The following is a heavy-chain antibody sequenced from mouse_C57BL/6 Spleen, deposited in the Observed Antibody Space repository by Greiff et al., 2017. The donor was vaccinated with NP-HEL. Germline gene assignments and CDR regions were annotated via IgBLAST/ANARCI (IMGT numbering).Heavy chain of an antibody. J-gene: IGHJ4*01. D-gene: IGHD1-1*01. CDR3: ARHAIGSSHYYAMDY. V-gene: IGHV2-6-1*01. CDR1: GFSLTSYG. CDR2: IWSDGST. Sequence: QVQLQQSGPGLVAPSQSLSITCTVSGFSLTSYGVHWVRQPPGKGLEWLVVIWSDGSTTYNSALKSSLSISKDHSKSQVFLKMNSLQTDDTAMYYCARHAIGSSHYYAMDYWGQGTSVTVSS.